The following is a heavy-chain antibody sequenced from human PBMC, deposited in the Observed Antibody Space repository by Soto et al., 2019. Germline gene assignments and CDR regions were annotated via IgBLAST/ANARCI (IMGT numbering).Heavy chain of an antibody. D-gene: IGHD1-1*01. CDR1: GYSFTSYW. V-gene: IGHV5-51*01. CDR2: IYPFYSDT. CDR3: ARILVGSNCRGNSLDV. Sequence: GESLKISCKGSGYSFTSYWIFWVRQMPVKGLEFMGIIYPFYSDTRYSPSFQGHVTISSYNSISTSYLQLISLKASDTAMYYRARILVGSNCRGNSLDVWGQGNTVTVS. J-gene: IGHJ6*02.